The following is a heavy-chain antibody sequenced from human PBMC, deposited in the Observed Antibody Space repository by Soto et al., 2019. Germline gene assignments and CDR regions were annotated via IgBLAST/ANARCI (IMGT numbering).Heavy chain of an antibody. J-gene: IGHJ6*03. CDR2: ISAYNGNT. CDR3: ASSVVRGADYYYYMDV. Sequence: QVQLVQSGAEVKKPGASVKVSCKASGYTFTSYGISWVRQAPGQGLEWMGWISAYNGNTNYAQKLQGRVTMTTDTSTSTAYTELRSLRSDDTAVYYCASSVVRGADYYYYMDVWGKGTTVTVSS. D-gene: IGHD3-10*01. V-gene: IGHV1-18*01. CDR1: GYTFTSYG.